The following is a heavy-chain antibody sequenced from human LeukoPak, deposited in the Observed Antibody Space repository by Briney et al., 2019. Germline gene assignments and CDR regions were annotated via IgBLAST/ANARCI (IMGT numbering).Heavy chain of an antibody. CDR2: ISGSGGST. V-gene: IGHV3-23*01. J-gene: IGHJ4*02. Sequence: PGGSLRLSCAASGFTFSSYAMGWVRQAPGKGLEWVSAISGSGGSTYYADSVKGRFTISRDNSKNTLYLQMNSLRAEDTAVYYCAKGYCSSTSCYARFDYWGQGTLVTVSS. CDR1: GFTFSSYA. D-gene: IGHD2-2*01. CDR3: AKGYCSSTSCYARFDY.